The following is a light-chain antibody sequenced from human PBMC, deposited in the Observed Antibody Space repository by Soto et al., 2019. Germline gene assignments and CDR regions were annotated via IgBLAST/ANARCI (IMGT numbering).Light chain of an antibody. J-gene: IGLJ1*01. Sequence: QSALTQPPSASSTPGQTVTISCSGSTSNIGTFYVYWYQHLPGTAPKLLIYLGDQRASGVSDRFSGSKSGTSASLAINGLRSDDEADYYCAAWDDNLNAYVFGSGTKVTLL. CDR2: LGD. CDR1: TSNIGTFY. V-gene: IGLV1-47*02. CDR3: AAWDDNLNAYV.